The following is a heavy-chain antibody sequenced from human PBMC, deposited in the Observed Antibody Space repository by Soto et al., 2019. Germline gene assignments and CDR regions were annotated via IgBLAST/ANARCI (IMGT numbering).Heavy chain of an antibody. CDR3: ARGPDDSDVPRWDY. J-gene: IGHJ4*02. CDR1: GYNFNQYY. V-gene: IGHV1-46*02. Sequence: ETSGYNFNQYYIHWVRQAPGQGLEWMGIINLRGGTTEYAHKFRGRVTVTGDTSTSTAYMQLSSLRSEDTAVYFCARGPDDSDVPRWDYWGQGTLVTVSS. D-gene: IGHD4-17*01. CDR2: INLRGGTT.